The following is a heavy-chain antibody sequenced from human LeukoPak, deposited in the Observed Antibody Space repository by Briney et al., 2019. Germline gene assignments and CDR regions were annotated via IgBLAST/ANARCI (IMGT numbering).Heavy chain of an antibody. CDR1: GYTFTGYY. Sequence: ASVKVSCKASGYTFTGYYTHWVRQAPGQGLEWMGWISAYNGNTNYAQKLQGRVTMTTDTSTSTAYMELRSLRSDDTAVYYCARINLGGSRTIDYWGQGALVTVSS. D-gene: IGHD3-16*01. V-gene: IGHV1-18*04. J-gene: IGHJ4*02. CDR3: ARINLGGSRTIDY. CDR2: ISAYNGNT.